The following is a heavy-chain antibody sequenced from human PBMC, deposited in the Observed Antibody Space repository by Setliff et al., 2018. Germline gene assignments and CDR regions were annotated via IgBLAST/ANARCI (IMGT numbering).Heavy chain of an antibody. CDR1: GASIRSGSHY. Sequence: PSETLSLTCTVSGASIRSGSHYWSWIRQSAERGLEWIGHIYTSGTTDYSPSFKSRVSISADTSKNLVSLKLHSVTAADTAVYYCTRGGKAAAERKGLFENWGQGTLVTVSS. D-gene: IGHD6-13*01. CDR3: TRGGKAAAERKGLFEN. V-gene: IGHV4-61*09. J-gene: IGHJ4*02. CDR2: IYTSGTT.